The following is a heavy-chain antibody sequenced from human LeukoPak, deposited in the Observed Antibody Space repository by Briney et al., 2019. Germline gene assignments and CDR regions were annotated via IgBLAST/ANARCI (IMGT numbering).Heavy chain of an antibody. J-gene: IGHJ4*02. D-gene: IGHD1-14*01. CDR2: ISGSGGGT. CDR1: GITLSNYG. Sequence: GGSLRLSCAVSGITLSNYGVSWVRQAPGKGLERVAGISGSGGGTNYADSVKGRFTISRDNSKNTLYLQMNSLGAEDTAVYYCAKENQPYYFDYWGQGTLVTVSS. CDR3: AKENQPYYFDY. V-gene: IGHV3-23*01.